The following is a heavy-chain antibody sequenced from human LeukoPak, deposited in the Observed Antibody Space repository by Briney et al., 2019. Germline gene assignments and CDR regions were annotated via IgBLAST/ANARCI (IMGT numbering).Heavy chain of an antibody. CDR1: GGSISSYY. CDR3: ARGYNGYFYY. D-gene: IGHD1-1*01. V-gene: IGHV4-4*07. J-gene: IGHJ4*02. Sequence: SETLSLTCTVSGGSISSYYWSWIRQPAGKGLEWIGRIYNSGTTNYNPSLKSRVTMSVDTSDNHFSLKLTSVTAADTAVYYCARGYNGYFYYWGQGTLVTASS. CDR2: IYNSGTT.